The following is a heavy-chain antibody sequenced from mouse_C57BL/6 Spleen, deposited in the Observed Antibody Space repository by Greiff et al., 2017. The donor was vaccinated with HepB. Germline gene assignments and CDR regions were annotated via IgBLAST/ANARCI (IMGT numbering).Heavy chain of an antibody. Sequence: QVQLKESGAELVKPGASVKISCKASGYAFSSYWMNWVKQRPGKGLEWIGQIYPGDGDTNYNGKFKGKATLTADKSSSTAYMQLSSLTSEDSAVYFCAREVAKGYYFDYWGQGTTLTVSS. J-gene: IGHJ2*01. CDR2: IYPGDGDT. CDR3: AREVAKGYYFDY. V-gene: IGHV1-80*01. CDR1: GYAFSSYW. D-gene: IGHD1-1*01.